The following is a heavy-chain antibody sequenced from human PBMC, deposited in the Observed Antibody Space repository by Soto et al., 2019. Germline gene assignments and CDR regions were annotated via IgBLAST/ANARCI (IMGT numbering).Heavy chain of an antibody. D-gene: IGHD2-15*01. Sequence: QVRLQESGPGLVKPSETLSLTCTVSGGSVSSGSYYWSWIRQPPGKGLEWIGDIYYSGSTNYNPSFKSRGTISLDTSKNQFSLKLTSVTAADTAVYYCAREQRSIVSPWFDPWGQGTLVTVYS. V-gene: IGHV4-61*01. CDR1: GGSVSSGSYY. J-gene: IGHJ5*02. CDR3: AREQRSIVSPWFDP. CDR2: IYYSGST.